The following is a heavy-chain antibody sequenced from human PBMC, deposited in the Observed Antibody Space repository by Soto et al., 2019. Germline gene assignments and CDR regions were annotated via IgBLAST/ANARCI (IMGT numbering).Heavy chain of an antibody. CDR3: ARRRAFGEVEAFDD. CDR1: GIRLSESY. Sequence: QVQLVESGGGLVKPGGTLRLSCAGSGIRLSESYINWIRQTPEKGLAWISYIGDSYRHYAASVRGRFTISRDNVQNSVSLEMTNLRVDDTAIYYCARRRAFGEVEAFDDWGPGTLVTVSS. V-gene: IGHV3-11*05. D-gene: IGHD3-16*01. J-gene: IGHJ3*01. CDR2: IGDSYR.